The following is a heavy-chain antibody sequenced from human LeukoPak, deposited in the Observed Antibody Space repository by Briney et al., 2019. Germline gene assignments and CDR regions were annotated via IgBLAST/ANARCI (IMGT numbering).Heavy chain of an antibody. Sequence: PAGTLSLSCTASGFTISNYWLSWVRQAPGKGLEWVANIKHDGSEKYYVDSVKGRFTTSRDNAKNSLYLQMNSLRAEDTAVYYCARYYDSSGDYYELYNWFDPWGQGTLVTVSS. D-gene: IGHD3-22*01. CDR3: ARYYDSSGDYYELYNWFDP. CDR1: GFTISNYW. J-gene: IGHJ5*02. V-gene: IGHV3-7*01. CDR2: IKHDGSEK.